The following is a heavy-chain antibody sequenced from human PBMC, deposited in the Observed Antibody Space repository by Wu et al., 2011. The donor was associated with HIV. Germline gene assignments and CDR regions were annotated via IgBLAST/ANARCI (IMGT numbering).Heavy chain of an antibody. CDR2: IIPIFGTA. CDR3: AILYSGDDPTGEPENY. CDR1: GATFSSYA. J-gene: IGHJ4*02. D-gene: IGHD5-12*01. Sequence: QVQLVQSGAEVKKPGSSVKVSCKASGATFSSYAISWVRQAPGQGLEWMGRIIPIFGTANYAQKFQGRVTITADKSTTTAYMQLSSPISEDTAVYYCAILYSGDDPTGEPENYWGQGTLVAVSS. V-gene: IGHV1-69*06.